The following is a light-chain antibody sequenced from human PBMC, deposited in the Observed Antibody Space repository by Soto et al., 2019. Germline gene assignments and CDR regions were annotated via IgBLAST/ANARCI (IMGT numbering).Light chain of an antibody. J-gene: IGLJ1*01. CDR3: SSYTSSSTPV. Sequence: QSVLTQPASVSGSPGQSITISCTGTSSDVGGYNYVSWYQQHPGKAPKLMIYDVSNLPSGVSNRFSGSKSGNTASLTISGLQAEDKADYYCSSYTSSSTPVFGTGTKVTVL. V-gene: IGLV2-14*01. CDR1: SSDVGGYNY. CDR2: DVS.